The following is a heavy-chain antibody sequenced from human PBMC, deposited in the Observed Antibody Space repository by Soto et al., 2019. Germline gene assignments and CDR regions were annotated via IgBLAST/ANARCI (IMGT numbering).Heavy chain of an antibody. Sequence: PSETLSLTCAVYGGSFSGYYWSWIRQPPGKGLEWIGEINHSGSTNYNPSLKSRVTISVDTSKNQFSLKLSSATAADTAVYYCARYGIVVVTAATANAFDIWGRGTMVTVSS. J-gene: IGHJ3*02. D-gene: IGHD2-2*01. CDR2: INHSGST. V-gene: IGHV4-34*01. CDR3: ARYGIVVVTAATANAFDI. CDR1: GGSFSGYY.